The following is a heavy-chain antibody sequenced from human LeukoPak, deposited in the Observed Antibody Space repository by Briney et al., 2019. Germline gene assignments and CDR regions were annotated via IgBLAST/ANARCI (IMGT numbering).Heavy chain of an antibody. V-gene: IGHV3-30-3*01. CDR2: ISYDGSNK. D-gene: IGHD4-17*01. J-gene: IGHJ3*02. CDR3: ASILYGDYGAFDI. Sequence: PGGSLRLSCAASGFTFSSYAMHWVRQAPGKGLEWVAVISYDGSNKYYADSVKGRFTISRDNSKNTLYLQMNSLRAEDTAVYYCASILYGDYGAFDIWGQGTMVTVSS. CDR1: GFTFSSYA.